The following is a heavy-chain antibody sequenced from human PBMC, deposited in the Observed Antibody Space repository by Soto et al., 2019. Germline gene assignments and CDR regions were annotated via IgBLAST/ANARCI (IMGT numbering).Heavy chain of an antibody. J-gene: IGHJ6*02. V-gene: IGHV1-18*01. CDR1: GYTFTSYG. D-gene: IGHD1-26*01. CDR3: ARGGASTGGMDV. CDR2: INPYNDKT. Sequence: ASVKVSCKASGYTFTSYGFSWVRQAPGQGLEWMGWINPYNDKTNYAQNLQGRVTMTTDTSTSTAYMELRSLTSDDTAVYYCARGGASTGGMDVWGQGTTVTVSS.